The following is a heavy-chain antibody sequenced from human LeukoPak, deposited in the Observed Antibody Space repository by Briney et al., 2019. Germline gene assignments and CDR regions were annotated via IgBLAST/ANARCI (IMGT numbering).Heavy chain of an antibody. Sequence: PGGSLRLSCTASGFTFGDYAMSWIRQPPGKGLEWIGEINHSGSTNYNPSLKSRVTISVDTSKNQFSLKLSSVTAADTAVYYCASRAGDYDFWSGYYFDYWGQGTLVTVSS. CDR3: ASRAGDYDFWSGYYFDY. V-gene: IGHV4-34*01. J-gene: IGHJ4*02. CDR1: GFTFGDYA. CDR2: INHSGST. D-gene: IGHD3-3*01.